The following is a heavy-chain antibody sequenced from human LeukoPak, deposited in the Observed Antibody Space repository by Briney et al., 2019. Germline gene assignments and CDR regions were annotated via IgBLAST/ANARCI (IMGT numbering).Heavy chain of an antibody. CDR2: ISSSSSYI. J-gene: IGHJ4*02. D-gene: IGHD1-20*01. Sequence: GGSLRLSCAASGFTFSSYNMNWVRQAPGKGLEWVSSISSSSSYIYYADSVKGRFTISRDNAKNSLYLQMNSLRAEDTAVYYCARDNWNDFTVDYWGQGTLVTVSS. CDR3: ARDNWNDFTVDY. CDR1: GFTFSSYN. V-gene: IGHV3-21*01.